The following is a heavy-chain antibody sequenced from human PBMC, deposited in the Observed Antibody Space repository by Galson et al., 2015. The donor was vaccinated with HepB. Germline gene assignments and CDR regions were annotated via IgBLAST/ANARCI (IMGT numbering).Heavy chain of an antibody. J-gene: IGHJ6*02. V-gene: IGHV3-64D*06. CDR2: ISSDGDIT. D-gene: IGHD2-2*01. Sequence: SLRLSCAASGFTFNSYAMHWVRQAPGKGLEYVSSISSDGDITYYADSVKGRFTISRDNSKNTLYLQMSSLRAEDTAVYYCVKECWQYCSTSTWGVWGQGTTVTVSS. CDR3: VKECWQYCSTSTWGV. CDR1: GFTFNSYA.